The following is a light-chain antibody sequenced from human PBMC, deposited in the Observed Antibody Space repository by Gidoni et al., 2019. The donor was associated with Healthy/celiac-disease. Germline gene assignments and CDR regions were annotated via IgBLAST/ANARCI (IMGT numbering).Light chain of an antibody. CDR1: QSVSSY. Sequence: EIVLTQSPATLSLSPGERATLSCRASQSVSSYLAWYQQKPGQAPRLLIYDASNRATGIPARFSGSGSGTDFTLTISSLEPEDFAVYYCQQRSNWQVTFGGXTKVEIK. J-gene: IGKJ4*01. CDR3: QQRSNWQVT. V-gene: IGKV3-11*01. CDR2: DAS.